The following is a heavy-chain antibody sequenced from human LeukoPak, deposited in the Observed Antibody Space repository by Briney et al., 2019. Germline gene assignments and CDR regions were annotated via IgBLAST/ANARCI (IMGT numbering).Heavy chain of an antibody. CDR3: ARVRSSSRTIYYYYYMDV. Sequence: SETLSLTCTVSGGSISRHYWSWIRQPPGKGLEWVGYIYDSGSPNYNPSLKSRLTLSVDTSKNQFSLKLSSVTAADTAVYYCARVRSSSRTIYYYYYMDVWGKGTTVTVSS. D-gene: IGHD6-13*01. CDR2: IYDSGSP. CDR1: GGSISRHY. J-gene: IGHJ6*03. V-gene: IGHV4-59*11.